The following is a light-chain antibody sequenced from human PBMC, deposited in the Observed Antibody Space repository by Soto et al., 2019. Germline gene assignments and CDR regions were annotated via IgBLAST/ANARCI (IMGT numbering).Light chain of an antibody. CDR2: GAF. CDR1: QSVSTD. V-gene: IGKV3-15*01. J-gene: IGKJ2*01. CDR3: QQYNNWPPTT. Sequence: EIVMTQSPATLSVSPGESATLSCRASQSVSTDLAWYQQKPGQAPRLLIYGAFARATGVPARFSGSGSGTEFTLTISSLQSEDFAVYYCQQYNNWPPTTFGQGTKLEIK.